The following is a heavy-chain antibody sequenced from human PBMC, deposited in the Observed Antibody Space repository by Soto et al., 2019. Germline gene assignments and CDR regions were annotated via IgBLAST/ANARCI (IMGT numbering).Heavy chain of an antibody. J-gene: IGHJ5*02. V-gene: IGHV3-23*01. CDR3: VKNSGWFNT. CDR1: GFTFGTTD. CDR2: IDGSGGIT. D-gene: IGHD3-10*01. Sequence: QLLQSGGGLVQPGGSLTLSCAASGFTFGTTDMSWVRQAPGEGLEWVSTIDGSGGITYYADAVKGRFTTSRDNSRNTVDLQMNSLRGDDTALYYCVKNSGWFNTWGQGALVTVSS.